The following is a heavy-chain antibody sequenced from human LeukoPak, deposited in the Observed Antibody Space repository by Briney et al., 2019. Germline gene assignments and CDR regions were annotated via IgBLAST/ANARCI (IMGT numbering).Heavy chain of an antibody. CDR3: AREYPYYYDSSGPDFDY. J-gene: IGHJ4*02. CDR2: IKQDGSEK. V-gene: IGHV3-7*01. CDR1: RFTFSSYW. D-gene: IGHD3-22*01. Sequence: GGSLRLSCAASRFTFSSYWMSWVRQAPGKGLEWVANIKQDGSEKYYVDSVKGRFTISRDNAKNSLYLQMNSLRAEDTAVYYCAREYPYYYDSSGPDFDYWGQGTLVTVSS.